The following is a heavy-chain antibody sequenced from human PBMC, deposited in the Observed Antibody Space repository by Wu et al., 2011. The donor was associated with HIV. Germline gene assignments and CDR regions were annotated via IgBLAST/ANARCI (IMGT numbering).Heavy chain of an antibody. D-gene: IGHD1-26*01. CDR2: ISAYNGDT. CDR3: ARDLGGADFDY. J-gene: IGHJ4*02. Sequence: QVYLVQSGAEVKRPGASVKVSCKASGYTFDTSDINWVRQAPGQGLEWVGWISAYNGDTYSAQTFEGRVTMTTDTSTSTAYMDLRSLTSDDTAVYYCARDLGGADFDYWGQGTLVTVSS. V-gene: IGHV1-18*01. CDR1: GYTFDTSD.